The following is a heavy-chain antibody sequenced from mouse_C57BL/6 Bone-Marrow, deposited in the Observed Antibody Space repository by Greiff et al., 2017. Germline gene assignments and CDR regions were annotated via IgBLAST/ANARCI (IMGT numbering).Heavy chain of an antibody. CDR2: ISSGGSYT. V-gene: IGHV5-6*01. CDR1: GFTFSSYG. Sequence: EVQLVESGGDLVKPGGSLKLSCAASGFTFSSYGMSWVRQTPDKRLEWVATISSGGSYTYYPDSVKGRFTISRDNAKNTLYLQMSSLKSEDTAMYYCARHDYYGSPFACWGQGTLVTVSA. J-gene: IGHJ3*01. D-gene: IGHD1-1*01. CDR3: ARHDYYGSPFAC.